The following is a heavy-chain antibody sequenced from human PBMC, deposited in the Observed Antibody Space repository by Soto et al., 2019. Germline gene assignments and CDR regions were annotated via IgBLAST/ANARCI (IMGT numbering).Heavy chain of an antibody. Sequence: GGSLRLSCAASGFTFSGSAMHWVRQASGKGLEWVGLIRSKANNYAAAYAASVKGRFTISRDDSKNTAYLQMNSLKTEDTAVYYCTRPDYGDYSWDDAFDIWGQGTTVTVSS. CDR1: GFTFSGSA. CDR2: IRSKANNYAA. J-gene: IGHJ3*02. D-gene: IGHD4-17*01. V-gene: IGHV3-73*01. CDR3: TRPDYGDYSWDDAFDI.